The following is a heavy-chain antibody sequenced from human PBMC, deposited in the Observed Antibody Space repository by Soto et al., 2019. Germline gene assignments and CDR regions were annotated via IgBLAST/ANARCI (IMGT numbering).Heavy chain of an antibody. CDR3: ARVPQKPTMDRYYYYYMDV. CDR2: IYYSGST. J-gene: IGHJ6*03. D-gene: IGHD1-1*01. CDR1: GGSISSYY. Sequence: SETLSLTCTVSGGSISSYYWSWIRQPPGKGLEWIGYIYYSGSTNYNPSLKSRVTISVDTSKNQFSLKLSSVTAADTAVYYCARVPQKPTMDRYYYYYMDVWGKGTTVTVSS. V-gene: IGHV4-59*01.